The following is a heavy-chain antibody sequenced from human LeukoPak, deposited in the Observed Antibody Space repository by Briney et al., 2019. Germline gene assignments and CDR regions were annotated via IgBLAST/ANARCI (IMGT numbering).Heavy chain of an antibody. J-gene: IGHJ4*02. CDR1: GGSISSYY. V-gene: IGHV4-59*08. Sequence: SETLSLTCTVSGGSISSYYWSWIRQPPGKGLEWIGYIYYSGSTNYNPSLKSRVTISVDTSKNQSSLKLSSVTAADTAVYYCARLPYCSGGSCRDYWGQGTLGTVSS. CDR3: ARLPYCSGGSCRDY. D-gene: IGHD2-15*01. CDR2: IYYSGST.